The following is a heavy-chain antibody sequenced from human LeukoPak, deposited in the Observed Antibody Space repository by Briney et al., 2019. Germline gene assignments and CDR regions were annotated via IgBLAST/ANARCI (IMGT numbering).Heavy chain of an antibody. CDR3: AKPPPLRFLEWLFDY. D-gene: IGHD3-3*01. CDR1: GFTFTSYA. CDR2: ISGSGGST. Sequence: PGGSLRLSCAASGFTFTSYAMSWVRQAPGKGLEWVSAISGSGGSTYYADSVKGRFTISRDNSKNTLYLQMNSLRAEDTAVYYCAKPPPLRFLEWLFDYWGQGTLVTVSS. V-gene: IGHV3-23*01. J-gene: IGHJ4*02.